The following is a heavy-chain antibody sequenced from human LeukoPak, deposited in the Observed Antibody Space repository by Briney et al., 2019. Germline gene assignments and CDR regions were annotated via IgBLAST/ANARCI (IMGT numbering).Heavy chain of an antibody. CDR1: GFTFSSYS. CDR3: ARDGAVAGVFDY. J-gene: IGHJ4*02. V-gene: IGHV3-21*01. CDR2: ISSSSSYI. D-gene: IGHD6-19*01. Sequence: GGSLRLSCAASGFTFSSYSMNWVRQAPGKGLEWVSSISSSSSYIYYADSVKGRFTIPRDNAKNSLYLQMNSLRAEDTAVYYCARDGAVAGVFDYWGQGTLVTVSS.